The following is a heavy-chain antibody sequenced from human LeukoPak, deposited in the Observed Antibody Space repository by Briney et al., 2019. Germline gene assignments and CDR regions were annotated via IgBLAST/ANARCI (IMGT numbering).Heavy chain of an antibody. V-gene: IGHV3-66*02. D-gene: IGHD2-2*01. CDR2: IYSVGRT. CDR1: VFTVSSNY. J-gene: IGHJ6*03. Sequence: PGGSLRLSCAASVFTVSSNYMSWVRQAPGKGLEWVSVIYSVGRTYYAESVKGRFTISRDNAKNTLYPQMNSLRAADTAVYYCARVRDPAPKRSQLLTYRDYMDVWGKGTTVTASS. CDR3: ARVRDPAPKRSQLLTYRDYMDV.